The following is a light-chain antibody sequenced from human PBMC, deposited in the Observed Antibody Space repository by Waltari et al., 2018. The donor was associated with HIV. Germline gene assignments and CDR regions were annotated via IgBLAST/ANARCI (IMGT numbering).Light chain of an antibody. CDR3: QSYDSGLSGSV. Sequence: QSVLPQPPSVSGAPGQRVTISCTGSRSNIGAGTDVHWYQQLPGTAPKPLIYANNNRASGVPDRFSGSKFGPSASLAITGLQAEDEANYYCQSYDSGLSGSVFGGGTKLTVL. CDR1: RSNIGAGTD. J-gene: IGLJ2*01. CDR2: ANN. V-gene: IGLV1-40*01.